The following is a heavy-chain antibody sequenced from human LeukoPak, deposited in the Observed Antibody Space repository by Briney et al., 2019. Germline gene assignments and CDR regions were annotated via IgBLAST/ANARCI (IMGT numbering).Heavy chain of an antibody. V-gene: IGHV4-4*07. CDR1: GDSISSFY. J-gene: IGHJ3*02. CDR3: ARDKREPRYAFDI. CDR2: IYSSGST. D-gene: IGHD1-26*01. Sequence: PSETLSLTCTVSGDSISSFYWSWIRQPAGKGLEWIGRIYSSGSTNYNPSLESRVTMSVDTSKNQFSLKVRSVTAADTAVYYCARDKREPRYAFDIWGQGTMVTVSS.